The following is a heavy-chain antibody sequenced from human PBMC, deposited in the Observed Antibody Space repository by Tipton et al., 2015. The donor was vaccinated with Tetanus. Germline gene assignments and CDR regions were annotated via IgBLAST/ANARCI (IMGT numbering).Heavy chain of an antibody. D-gene: IGHD3-16*01. J-gene: IGHJ4*02. CDR2: LSGSGDST. CDR1: GLTFSSYA. CDR3: ARRQVEGGAHFDH. V-gene: IGHV3-23*01. Sequence: GSLRLSCAASGLTFSSYAVSWVRQAPGKGLEWVSSLSGSGDSTYYVDSVRGRFTISRDNSKNTLYLQMNSLRAEDSAVYYCARRQVEGGAHFDHWGQGTLVTVSS.